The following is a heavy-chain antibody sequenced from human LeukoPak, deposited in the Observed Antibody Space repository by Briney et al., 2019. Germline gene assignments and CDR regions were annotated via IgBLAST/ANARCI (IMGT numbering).Heavy chain of an antibody. D-gene: IGHD1-26*01. J-gene: IGHJ3*02. CDR1: GYSFTSYW. CDR3: ASPSRMDSGSYYFAFDI. Sequence: GESLMISCKGSGYSFTSYWIGWVRQMPGKGLEWMGIIYPGDSDTRYSPSFQGQVTISADKSISTAYLQWSSLKASDTAMYYCASPSRMDSGSYYFAFDIWGQGTMVTVSS. CDR2: IYPGDSDT. V-gene: IGHV5-51*01.